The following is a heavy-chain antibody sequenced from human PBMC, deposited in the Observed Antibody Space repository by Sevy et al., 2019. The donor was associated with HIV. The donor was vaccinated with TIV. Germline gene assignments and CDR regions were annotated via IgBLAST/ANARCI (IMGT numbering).Heavy chain of an antibody. V-gene: IGHV3-23*01. D-gene: IGHD2-8*01. Sequence: GGSLRLSCAASGFTFSKYSMSWVRQPPGKGLEWVSTLSFGCGEINYADSVKGQFTISRDNSKSSVYLQMNNLRPEDTAVYYCAREGCTKPHDCWGQGTLVTVSS. CDR2: LSFGCGEI. CDR1: GFTFSKYS. J-gene: IGHJ4*02. CDR3: AREGCTKPHDC.